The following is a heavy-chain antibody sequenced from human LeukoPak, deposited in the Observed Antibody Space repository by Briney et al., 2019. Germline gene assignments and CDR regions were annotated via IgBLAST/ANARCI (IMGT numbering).Heavy chain of an antibody. CDR2: ISSSGSTI. J-gene: IGHJ6*02. D-gene: IGHD6-13*01. CDR1: GFPFSSYE. CDR3: AAGYSSSWYWGGDYYYGMDV. Sequence: GGSLSLSCAASGFPFSSYEMNWVRQAPGKGLEWVSYISSSGSTIYYADSVKGRFTISRDNAKNSLYLQMNSLRAEDTAVYYCAAGYSSSWYWGGDYYYGMDVWGQGTTVTVSS. V-gene: IGHV3-48*03.